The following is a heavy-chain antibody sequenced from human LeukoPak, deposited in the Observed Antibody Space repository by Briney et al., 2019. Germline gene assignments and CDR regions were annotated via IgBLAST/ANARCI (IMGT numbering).Heavy chain of an antibody. CDR3: ARLSDSLPGDFQH. CDR2: IYPGDSDT. CDR1: GYSFTSYW. J-gene: IGHJ1*01. D-gene: IGHD2-15*01. V-gene: IGHV5-51*01. Sequence: GESLKISCKGPGYSFTSYWIGWVRQMPGKGLEWMGIIYPGDSDTRYSPSFQGQVTISADKSISTAYLQWSGLKASDTAMYYCARLSDSLPGDFQHWGQGTLVTVSS.